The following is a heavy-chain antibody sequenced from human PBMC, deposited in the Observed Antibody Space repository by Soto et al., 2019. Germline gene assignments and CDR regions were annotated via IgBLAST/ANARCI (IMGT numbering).Heavy chain of an antibody. V-gene: IGHV5-10-1*03. D-gene: IGHD3-22*01. Sequence: EVRLEQSGAEVKKSGESLTISCKGSGYSFAGYWITWVRQKPGKGLEWMGRIDPSDSQTYYSPSFRGHVTISVTKSITTVFLQWSSLRASETAMYYCARQIYDSDTGPNFQYYFDSWGQGTPVTVSS. CDR3: ARQIYDSDTGPNFQYYFDS. J-gene: IGHJ4*02. CDR2: IDPSDSQT. CDR1: GYSFAGYW.